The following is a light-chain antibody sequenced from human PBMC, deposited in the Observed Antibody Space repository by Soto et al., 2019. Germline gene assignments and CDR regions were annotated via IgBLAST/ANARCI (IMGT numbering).Light chain of an antibody. Sequence: QPVLTQSPSASASLGASVKLTCTLSSGHSSYAIAWHQQQPEKGPRYLMKLNSDGSHSKGDGIPDRFSGSSSGAERYLTISSLQSEDEADYYCQTLGTGIRVFGGWTQLTVL. CDR2: LNSDGSH. J-gene: IGLJ2*01. CDR1: SGHSSYA. V-gene: IGLV4-69*01. CDR3: QTLGTGIRV.